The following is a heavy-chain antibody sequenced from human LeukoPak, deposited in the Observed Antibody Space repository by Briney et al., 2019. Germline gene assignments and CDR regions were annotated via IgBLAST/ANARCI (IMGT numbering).Heavy chain of an antibody. D-gene: IGHD6-13*01. V-gene: IGHV3-66*01. CDR2: IYTGGST. J-gene: IGHJ4*02. Sequence: PGGSLRLSCAVSGFTVSGNYMSWVRQAPGKGLEWVSVIYTGGSTYYADSVKGRFTISRDNSKSTLYLQMNSLRAEDTAVYYCASSWHLDYWGQGTLVTVSS. CDR1: GFTVSGNY. CDR3: ASSWHLDY.